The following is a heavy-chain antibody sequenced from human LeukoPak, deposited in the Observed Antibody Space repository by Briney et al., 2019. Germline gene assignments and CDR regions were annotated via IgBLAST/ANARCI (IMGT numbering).Heavy chain of an antibody. J-gene: IGHJ4*02. CDR1: GFAFESFT. D-gene: IGHD5-12*01. CDR3: AKGLFSAYDKYLDS. CDR2: IGDTGRDI. Sequence: GGSLRLSRAGSGFAFESFTMTWVRQAPGKGLEWVSLIGDTGRDINYADSVRGRFTISRDNTKNSLFLQMDSLRVEDTAIYYCAKGLFSAYDKYLDSWGQGTLVTVSS. V-gene: IGHV3-21*04.